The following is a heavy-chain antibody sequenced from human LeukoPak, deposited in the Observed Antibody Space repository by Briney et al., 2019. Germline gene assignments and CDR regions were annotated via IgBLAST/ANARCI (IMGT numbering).Heavy chain of an antibody. D-gene: IGHD1/OR15-1a*01. J-gene: IGHJ4*02. CDR1: GFTFSSYA. CDR2: ISGSGGGT. V-gene: IGHV3-23*01. Sequence: GGSLRLSCAASGFTFSSYAMSWVRQAPEKGLEWVSPISGSGGGTYYADSVKGRFTISRDDSKNTLNLQMNSLRAEATAVYYCARDSSVPYGTTDWGQGTLVTVSS. CDR3: ARDSSVPYGTTD.